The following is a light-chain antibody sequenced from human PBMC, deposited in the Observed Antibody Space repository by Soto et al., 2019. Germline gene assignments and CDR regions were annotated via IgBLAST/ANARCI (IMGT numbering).Light chain of an antibody. Sequence: DIQMTQSPPTLSASVGDRVTITCRASQSIRHYLAWYQQMPGKAPKLLIYGASTLQSGVPSRFGGSGSGTDFPPPFSSLQPDVFGTFFCQHHNSYPQTFGQGTK. CDR2: GAS. CDR1: QSIRHY. CDR3: QHHNSYPQT. V-gene: IGKV1-5*01. J-gene: IGKJ1*01.